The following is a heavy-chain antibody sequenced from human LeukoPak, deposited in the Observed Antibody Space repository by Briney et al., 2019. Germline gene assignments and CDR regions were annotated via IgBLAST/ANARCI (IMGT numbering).Heavy chain of an antibody. CDR1: GFTFSSYG. CDR2: ISSSSSYI. J-gene: IGHJ4*02. D-gene: IGHD3-10*01. V-gene: IGHV3-21*01. Sequence: GGSLRLSCAASGFTFSSYGMNWVRQAPGKGLEWVSSISSSSSYIYYADSVKGRFTISRDNAKNSLYLQMNSLRAEDTAVYYCARDYPYYYGSGSYGVDYWGQGTLVTVSS. CDR3: ARDYPYYYGSGSYGVDY.